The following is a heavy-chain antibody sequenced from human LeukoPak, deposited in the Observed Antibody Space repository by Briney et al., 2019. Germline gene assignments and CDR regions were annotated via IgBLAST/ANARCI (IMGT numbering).Heavy chain of an antibody. V-gene: IGHV4-59*08. CDR3: ARHTVDSSSWYLFDY. CDR1: GGSISSYS. J-gene: IGHJ4*02. CDR2: IYYSGST. D-gene: IGHD6-13*01. Sequence: SETLSLTCTVSGGSISSYSWSWIRQPPGKGLECIGYIYYSGSTNYNPSLKSRVTISVDTSKHQFSLKVNSVTAADTAVYYCARHTVDSSSWYLFDYWGQGTLVTVSS.